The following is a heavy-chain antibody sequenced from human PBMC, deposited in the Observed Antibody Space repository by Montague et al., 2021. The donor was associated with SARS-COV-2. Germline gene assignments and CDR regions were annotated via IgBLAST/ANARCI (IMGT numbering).Heavy chain of an antibody. CDR2: FPHTGIT. J-gene: IGHJ4*02. Sequence: SETLSLTCAVSGASVSSINWWTWVRQPPGWGLEWIPEFPHTGITNFNPSIRSLVSISLDTSRNLSSLTLNSVTAADTAIYYCASHPVFQQLYSWGQGTLASVSS. D-gene: IGHD2-8*01. CDR3: ASHPVFQQLYS. CDR1: GASVSSINW. V-gene: IGHV4-4*02.